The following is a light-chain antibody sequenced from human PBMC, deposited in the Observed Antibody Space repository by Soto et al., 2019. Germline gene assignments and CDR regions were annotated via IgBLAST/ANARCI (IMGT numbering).Light chain of an antibody. J-gene: IGKJ4*01. CDR1: QSLTSY. CDR2: GIS. V-gene: IGKV3-15*01. CDR3: QQYNNWPLT. Sequence: EIVMTQSPATLSVSPGETATLSCRASQSLTSYLAWYQQKPDQAPRLLIYGISTRATDIPARFSGSGSGTEFTLTISSLQSEDFAVYDCQQYNNWPLTFGGGTKVDIK.